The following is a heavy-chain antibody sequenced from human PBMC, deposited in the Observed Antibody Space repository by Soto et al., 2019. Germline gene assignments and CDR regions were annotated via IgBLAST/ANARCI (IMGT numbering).Heavy chain of an antibody. CDR3: VSWASDHCYX. CDR2: ISSNGANT. CDR1: GFTFDSPYSHA. D-gene: IGHD2-21*02. V-gene: IGHV3-23*01. Sequence: GALRLSCAASGFTFDSPYSHAMSLVRQSPWKGPDWVSTISSNGANTHYAESGQGRYTISKDASRNTVHLHMNSLRADDTATYFCVSWASDHCYXWGHGAPFTV. J-gene: IGHJ4*01.